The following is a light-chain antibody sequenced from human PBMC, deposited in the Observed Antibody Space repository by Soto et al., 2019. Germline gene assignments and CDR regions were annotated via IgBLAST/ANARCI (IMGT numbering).Light chain of an antibody. CDR3: QQYGSSPRT. J-gene: IGKJ1*01. V-gene: IGKV3-20*01. CDR1: QSVSSSY. CDR2: GAS. Sequence: EIVLTQSPGTLSLSPGERATLSCRASQSVSSSYLAWYQQKPGQAPRLLIYGASSRATGIPDRFSGRVSGTDFTLTISRLGPEDFAVYYCQQYGSSPRTFGQGTKVEIK.